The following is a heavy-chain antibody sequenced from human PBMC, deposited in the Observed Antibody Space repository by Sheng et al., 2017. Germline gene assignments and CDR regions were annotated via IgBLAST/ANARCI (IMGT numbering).Heavy chain of an antibody. CDR1: GYSISSGYY. CDR2: IYHSGST. J-gene: IGHJ5*02. CDR3: ARVGEVVVIAIGGWFDP. D-gene: IGHD2-21*01. Sequence: QVQLQESGPGLVKPSETLSLTCAVSGYSISSGYYWGWIRQPPGKGLEWIGSIYHSGSTYYNPSLKSRVTISVDTSKNQFSLKLSSVTAADTAVYYCARVGEVVVIAIGGWFDPGAREPWSPSPQ. V-gene: IGHV4-38-2*01.